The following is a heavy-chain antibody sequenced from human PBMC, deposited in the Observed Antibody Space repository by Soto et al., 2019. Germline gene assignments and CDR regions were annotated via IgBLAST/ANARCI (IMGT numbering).Heavy chain of an antibody. CDR3: AKQRGARVTRDFFGW. CDR1: GGSISSSSYY. J-gene: IGHJ4*02. V-gene: IGHV4-39*01. Sequence: QLQLQESGPGLVKPSETLSLTCTVSGGSISSSSYYWGWIRQPPGKGLEWIGSIYYSGSTYYNPSLKSRPPIPEDTSKNQFSQKRGSVPAADRVVFYGAKQRGARVTRDFFGWGAQGPRVPVPS. CDR2: IYYSGST. D-gene: IGHD3-3*01.